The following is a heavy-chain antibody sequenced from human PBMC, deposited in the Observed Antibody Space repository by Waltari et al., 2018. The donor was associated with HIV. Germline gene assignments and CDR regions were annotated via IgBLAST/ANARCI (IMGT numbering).Heavy chain of an antibody. Sequence: EVQLLESGGGLVQPGGSLRLSRRASGFSFSTHAMNWVRQAPGKGLEWVSGISGSGDNRYYADSVKGRFTISRDNSKNKVFLQMKSLRPEDTAFYYCTKDPVTAVGNINWFDPWGQGTLVTVSS. CDR2: ISGSGDNR. V-gene: IGHV3-23*01. CDR1: GFSFSTHA. D-gene: IGHD6-13*01. J-gene: IGHJ5*02. CDR3: TKDPVTAVGNINWFDP.